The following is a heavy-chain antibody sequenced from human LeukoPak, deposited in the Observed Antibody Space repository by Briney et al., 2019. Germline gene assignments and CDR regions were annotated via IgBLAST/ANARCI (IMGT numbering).Heavy chain of an antibody. Sequence: ASVKVSCKASGYTFTSYGISWVRQAPGQGLERMGWINGYNGNTNYAQTFQGRVTMTTDTSTSTAYMNLRSLRSDDTAVYYCARVEDIDESLFDYWGQGTLVTVSS. CDR1: GYTFTSYG. V-gene: IGHV1-18*01. CDR3: ARVEDIDESLFDY. D-gene: IGHD2-15*01. J-gene: IGHJ4*02. CDR2: INGYNGNT.